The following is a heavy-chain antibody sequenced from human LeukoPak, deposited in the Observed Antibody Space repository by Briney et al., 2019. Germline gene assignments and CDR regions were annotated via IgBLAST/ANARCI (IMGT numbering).Heavy chain of an antibody. CDR3: ARAMGPGTYDSSGYYYLPHNYFDY. Sequence: SETLSLTCTVSGGSISSYYWSWIRQPPGKGLEWIGYIYYSGSTNYNPSLKSRVTISVDTSKNQFSLKLSSVTAAGTAVYYCARAMGPGTYDSSGYYYLPHNYFDYWGQGTLVTVSS. D-gene: IGHD3-22*01. J-gene: IGHJ4*02. CDR1: GGSISSYY. CDR2: IYYSGST. V-gene: IGHV4-59*01.